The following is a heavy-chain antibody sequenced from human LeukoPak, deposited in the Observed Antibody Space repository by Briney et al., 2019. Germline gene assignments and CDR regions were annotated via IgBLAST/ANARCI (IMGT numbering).Heavy chain of an antibody. CDR2: INSDGSST. J-gene: IGHJ4*02. CDR1: GFTFSSYW. Sequence: GGSLRLSCAASGFTFSSYWMHWVRQAPGKGLVWVSRINSDGSSTSYADSVKGRFTISRDNAKNTLYLQMNSLRAEDTAVYYCASSQLSRDGYNPIDYWGQGTLVTVSS. V-gene: IGHV3-74*01. CDR3: ASSQLSRDGYNPIDY. D-gene: IGHD5-24*01.